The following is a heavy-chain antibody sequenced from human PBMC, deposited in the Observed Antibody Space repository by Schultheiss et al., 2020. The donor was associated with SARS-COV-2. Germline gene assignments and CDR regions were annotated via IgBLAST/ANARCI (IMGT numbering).Heavy chain of an antibody. Sequence: SETLSLTCTVSGGSISRGGYYWSWIRQHPGKGLEWIGYIYYSGSTYYNPSLKSRVTISLDTSKNQFSLKLSSVTAADTAVYYCATARGYGSGSYFSGNWFDPWGQGTLVTVSS. CDR2: IYYSGST. D-gene: IGHD3-10*01. CDR1: GGSISRGGYY. CDR3: ATARGYGSGSYFSGNWFDP. V-gene: IGHV4-31*03. J-gene: IGHJ5*02.